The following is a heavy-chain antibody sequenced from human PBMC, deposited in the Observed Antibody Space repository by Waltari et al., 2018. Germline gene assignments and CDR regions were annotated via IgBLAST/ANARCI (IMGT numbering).Heavy chain of an antibody. CDR1: GFTFSSYW. CDR2: INQDGNKL. J-gene: IGHJ5*01. Sequence: EVHLVESGGGLVQPGGSLRLSCAASGFTFSSYWMSWVRQAPGKGLGGGANINQDGNKLYYVDSVEGRFTISRDNAKNSLYLQMNSLRAEDTAVYYCARDQMVTVTDDNWFDSWGQGNLVTVSS. CDR3: ARDQMVTVTDDNWFDS. D-gene: IGHD4-17*01. V-gene: IGHV3-7*01.